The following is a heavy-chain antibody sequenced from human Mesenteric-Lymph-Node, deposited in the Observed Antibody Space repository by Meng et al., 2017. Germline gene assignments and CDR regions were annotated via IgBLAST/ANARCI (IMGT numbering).Heavy chain of an antibody. V-gene: IGHV1-69*05. J-gene: IGHJ4*02. CDR3: ARGTGQKYGDYFFY. CDR2: IIPIFGTA. Sequence: SVKVSCKASGYTFTSYDISWVRQAPGQGLEWMGGIIPIFGTANYAQKFQGRVTITTDESTSTAYMELSSLRSEDTAVYYCARGTGQKYGDYFFYWGQGTLVTVSS. D-gene: IGHD4-17*01. CDR1: GYTFTSYD.